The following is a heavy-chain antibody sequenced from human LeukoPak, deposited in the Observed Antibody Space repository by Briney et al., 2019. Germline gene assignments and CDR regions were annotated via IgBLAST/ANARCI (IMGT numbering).Heavy chain of an antibody. V-gene: IGHV4-30-4*01. Sequence: SETLSLTCTVSGGSISSGDYYWSWIRQPPGKGLEWIGYIYYSGSTYYNPSLKSRVTISVDTSKNQFSLKLSSVTAADTAVYYRARAYDILTGSDYWGQGTLVTVSS. D-gene: IGHD3-9*01. CDR2: IYYSGST. J-gene: IGHJ4*02. CDR3: ARAYDILTGSDY. CDR1: GGSISSGDYY.